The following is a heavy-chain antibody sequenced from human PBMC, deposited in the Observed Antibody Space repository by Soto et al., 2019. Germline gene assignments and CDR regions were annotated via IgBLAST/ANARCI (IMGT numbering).Heavy chain of an antibody. CDR3: AREDVVGATRRYLDY. CDR1: GYTFTNYA. CDR2: INAGNGIT. D-gene: IGHD1-26*01. V-gene: IGHV1-3*01. Sequence: QVQLVQSGAEVKKPGASVKVSCKASGYTFTNYAMHWVRQAPGQRLEWMGWINAGNGITKYSQKFQGRVTITRDTTARTAFMELSSLRSEDTAGYYRAREDVVGATRRYLDYWGQGTLVTVSP. J-gene: IGHJ4*02.